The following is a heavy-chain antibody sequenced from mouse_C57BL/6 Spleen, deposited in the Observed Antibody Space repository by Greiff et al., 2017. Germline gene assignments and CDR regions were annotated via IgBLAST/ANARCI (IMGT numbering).Heavy chain of an antibody. CDR3: ASLEGWFAY. V-gene: IGHV1-82*01. CDR1: GYAFSSSW. J-gene: IGHJ3*01. Sequence: VQLQQSGPELVKPGASVKISCKASGYAFSSSWMNWVKQRPGKGLEWIGRIYPGDGDTNYNGKFKGKATLTAEKSSSTAYMQLSSLTSEDSAVYFCASLEGWFAYWGQGTLVTVSA. CDR2: IYPGDGDT.